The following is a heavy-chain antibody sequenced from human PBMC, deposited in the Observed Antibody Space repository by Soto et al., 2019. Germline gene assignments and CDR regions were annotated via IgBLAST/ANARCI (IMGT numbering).Heavy chain of an antibody. CDR2: IYYSGST. CDR1: GGSISSSSYY. CDR3: ARHSGASITIFGVVKDNWFDA. V-gene: IGHV4-39*01. D-gene: IGHD3-3*01. J-gene: IGHJ5*02. Sequence: SETLSLTCTVSGGSISSSSYYWGWIRQPPGKGLEWIGSIYYSGSTYYNPSLKSRVTISVDASKNQFSLKLSSVTAADTAVYYCARHSGASITIFGVVKDNWFDAWGQGTLVTVSS.